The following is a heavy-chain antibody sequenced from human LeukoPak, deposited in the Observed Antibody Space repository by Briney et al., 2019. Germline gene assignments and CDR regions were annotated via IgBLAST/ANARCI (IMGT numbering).Heavy chain of an antibody. V-gene: IGHV4-59*01. J-gene: IGHJ4*02. D-gene: IGHD5-12*01. CDR2: IYYSGST. CDR3: ARDESGSFDY. CDR1: GGSISSYY. Sequence: SETLSLTCTVSGGSISSYYWSWIRQPPGKGLEWIGYIYYSGSTNYNPSLKSRVTISVDTSKNQFSLKLSSVTAADTAVYYCARDESGSFDYWGRGNLVTVSS.